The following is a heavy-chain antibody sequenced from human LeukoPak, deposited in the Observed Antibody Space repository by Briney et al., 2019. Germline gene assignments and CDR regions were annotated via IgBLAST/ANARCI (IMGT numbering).Heavy chain of an antibody. CDR1: GFTFSSYE. J-gene: IGHJ4*02. V-gene: IGHV3-48*03. CDR3: ARLDYDSSGYSFDY. Sequence: GGSLRLSCAASGFTFSSYEMNWVRQAPGKGLEWVSYISSSGSTIYYADSVKGRFTISRDNAKNSLYLQRNSLRAEDTAVYYCARLDYDSSGYSFDYWGQGTLVTVSS. CDR2: ISSSGSTI. D-gene: IGHD3-22*01.